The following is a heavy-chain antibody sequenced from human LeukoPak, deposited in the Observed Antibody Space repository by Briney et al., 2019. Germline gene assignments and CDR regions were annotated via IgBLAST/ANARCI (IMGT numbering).Heavy chain of an antibody. V-gene: IGHV3-23*01. CDR3: AKDFTPDGIWDIDY. Sequence: GGSLRLSCVASGFTFSKYTMSWVRQAPGKGLEWVSGIYGGGSGSTFYAKSVKGRFTISRDNYKNTLYLQMNSLRDEDTAIYYCAKDFTPDGIWDIDYWGRGTLITVSS. J-gene: IGHJ4*02. D-gene: IGHD1-20*01. CDR2: IYGGGSGST. CDR1: GFTFSKYT.